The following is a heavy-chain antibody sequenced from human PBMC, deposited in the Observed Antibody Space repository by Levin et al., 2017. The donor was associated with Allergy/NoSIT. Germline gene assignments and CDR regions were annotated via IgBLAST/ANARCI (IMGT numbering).Heavy chain of an antibody. Sequence: GESLKISCAASGFTVSSNYMSWVRQAPGKGLEWVSVIYSGGSTYYADSVKGRFTISRDNSKNTLYLQMNSLRAEDTAVYYCARRSTVVPYGGLGWFDPWGQGTLVTVSS. V-gene: IGHV3-66*01. J-gene: IGHJ5*02. CDR2: IYSGGST. CDR3: ARRSTVVPYGGLGWFDP. D-gene: IGHD4-23*01. CDR1: GFTVSSNY.